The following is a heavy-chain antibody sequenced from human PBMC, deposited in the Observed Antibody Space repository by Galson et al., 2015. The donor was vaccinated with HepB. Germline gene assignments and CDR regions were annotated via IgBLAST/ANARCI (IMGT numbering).Heavy chain of an antibody. D-gene: IGHD3-16*02. V-gene: IGHV2-70*11. Sequence: PALVKPTQTLTLTCTFSGFSLSTSGMCVSWIRQPPGKALEWLARIDWDDDKYYSTSLKTRLTISKDTSKNQVVLTMTNMDPVDTATYYCARIDYVWGSYRSTTYGMDVWGQGTTVTVSS. J-gene: IGHJ6*02. CDR1: GFSLSTSGMC. CDR2: IDWDDDK. CDR3: ARIDYVWGSYRSTTYGMDV.